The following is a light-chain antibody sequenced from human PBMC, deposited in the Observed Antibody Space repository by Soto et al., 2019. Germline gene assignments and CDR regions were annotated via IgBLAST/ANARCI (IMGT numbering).Light chain of an antibody. J-gene: IGLJ2*01. Sequence: QSVLTQPPSMSGAPGQRVTISCPGSSSNIGAGYDVHWYQHHPGTPPKLLIYLNNDRPSGVPDRFSGAKSGTSASLAITGRRADEEAVYYCQSSDNSLPGLVIFGGGTQLTVL. CDR2: LNN. CDR3: QSSDNSLPGLVI. V-gene: IGLV1-40*01. CDR1: SSNIGAGYD.